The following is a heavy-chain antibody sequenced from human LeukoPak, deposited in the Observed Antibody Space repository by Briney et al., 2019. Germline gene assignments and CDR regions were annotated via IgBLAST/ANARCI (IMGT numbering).Heavy chain of an antibody. D-gene: IGHD3-10*01. CDR1: GFTFSIYG. V-gene: IGHV3-33*01. CDR2: IWNDGINK. J-gene: IGHJ4*02. Sequence: GGSLRLSCAASGFTFSIYGMPWVRQAPGKGPEWVAAIWNDGINKYYVNSVKGRFTVSRNNSKNTLYLQMNSLRAEDTAVYYCARASGVFDYWGQGTLVTVSS. CDR3: ARASGVFDY.